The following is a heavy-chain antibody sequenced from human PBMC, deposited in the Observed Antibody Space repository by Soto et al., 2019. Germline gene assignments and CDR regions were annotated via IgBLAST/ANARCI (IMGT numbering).Heavy chain of an antibody. CDR2: ISGSGGST. Sequence: EVQLLESGGGLVQPGGSLRLSCAASGFTFSSYAMSWVRQAPGKGLEWFSAISGSGGSTYYADSVRGRFTISRDNSKNTLYLQMNSLRAEDTAVYYCAKEMYSSVAYYFYFGMDVWGPSTTVTVSS. J-gene: IGHJ6*02. CDR3: AKEMYSSVAYYFYFGMDV. V-gene: IGHV3-23*01. D-gene: IGHD6-25*01. CDR1: GFTFSSYA.